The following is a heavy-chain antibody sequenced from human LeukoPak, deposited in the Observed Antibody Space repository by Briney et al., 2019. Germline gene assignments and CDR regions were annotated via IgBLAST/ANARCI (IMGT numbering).Heavy chain of an antibody. CDR3: ARRAGAYSHPCDY. J-gene: IGHJ4*02. V-gene: IGHV3-7*01. CDR2: IKQDGSEN. CDR1: GFTFSYYW. Sequence: GGSLRLSCVASGFTFSYYWMSWVRQAPGKGLEWVANIKQDGSENYYGDSVKGRFTISRDNAKNSLYLQMNSLRAEDTAVYYCARRAGAYSHPCDYWGQGTLVTVSS. D-gene: IGHD4/OR15-4a*01.